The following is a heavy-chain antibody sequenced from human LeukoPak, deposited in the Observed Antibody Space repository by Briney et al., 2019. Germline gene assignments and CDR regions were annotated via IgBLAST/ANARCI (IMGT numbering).Heavy chain of an antibody. J-gene: IGHJ4*02. CDR3: AKDAGSSSPTY. D-gene: IGHD3-10*01. V-gene: IGHV3-73*01. CDR2: IRSKANSYAT. Sequence: GGSLRLSCAASGFTLSVSSMHWVRQASGKGLEWVGRIRSKANSYATAYAASVKGRFTISRDDSKNTAYLQMNSLRAEDTAVYYCAKDAGSSSPTYWGQGTLVTVSS. CDR1: GFTLSVSS.